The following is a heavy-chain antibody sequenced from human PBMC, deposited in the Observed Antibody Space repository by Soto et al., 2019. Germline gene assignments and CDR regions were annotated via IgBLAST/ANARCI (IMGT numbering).Heavy chain of an antibody. D-gene: IGHD6-13*01. J-gene: IGHJ4*02. Sequence: PVGSLRLSCAASGFTFSNAWMSWVRQAPGKGLEWVGRIKSKTDGGTTDYAAPVKGRFTISRDDSKNTLYLQMNSLKTEDTAVYYCTTDLAVVGSSWYEDFDYWGQGTLVTVSS. CDR1: GFTFSNAW. CDR2: IKSKTDGGTT. V-gene: IGHV3-15*01. CDR3: TTDLAVVGSSWYEDFDY.